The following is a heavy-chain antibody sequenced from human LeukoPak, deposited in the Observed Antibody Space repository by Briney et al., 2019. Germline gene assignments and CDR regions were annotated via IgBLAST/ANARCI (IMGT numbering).Heavy chain of an antibody. CDR3: ASHLGAVTANLLN. V-gene: IGHV4-39*01. CDR2: IYYTGST. D-gene: IGHD1-20*01. J-gene: IGHJ4*02. CDR1: GGSISSTSYY. Sequence: PSETLSLTCTVSGGSISSTSYYWGWIRQPPGKGLEWVGSIYYTGSTYYNPSLKSRVTISVDTSKNQFSLRLSSVTAADMAVYYCASHLGAVTANLLNWGQGTLVTVSS.